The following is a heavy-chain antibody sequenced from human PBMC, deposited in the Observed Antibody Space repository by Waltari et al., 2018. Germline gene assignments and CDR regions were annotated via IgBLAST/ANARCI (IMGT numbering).Heavy chain of an antibody. V-gene: IGHV4-34*01. D-gene: IGHD6-6*01. Sequence: QVQLQQLGSGLLKPSETLYLTCAVHGGSFSGYYWSWICKALGKGLEWIGEINHSGSTNYNPSLKSRVTISVDTSKNQFSLKLSSVTAADTAVYYCARGPIRYSSSILRVLRFDPWGQGTLVTVSS. CDR2: INHSGST. CDR3: ARGPIRYSSSILRVLRFDP. CDR1: GGSFSGYY. J-gene: IGHJ5*02.